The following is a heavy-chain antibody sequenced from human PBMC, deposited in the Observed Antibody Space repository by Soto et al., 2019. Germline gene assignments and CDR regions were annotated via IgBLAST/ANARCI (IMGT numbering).Heavy chain of an antibody. V-gene: IGHV4-59*08. CDR1: GGSISSYY. J-gene: IGHJ6*03. CDR2: IYYSGST. D-gene: IGHD2-15*01. CDR3: ARHVGRGSGGSGQDYYYYMDV. Sequence: SETLSLTCTVSGGSISSYYWSWIRQPPGKGLEWIGYIYYSGSTNYNPSLKSRVTISVDTSKNQFSLKLSSVTAADTAVYYCARHVGRGSGGSGQDYYYYMDVWGKGTTVTVSS.